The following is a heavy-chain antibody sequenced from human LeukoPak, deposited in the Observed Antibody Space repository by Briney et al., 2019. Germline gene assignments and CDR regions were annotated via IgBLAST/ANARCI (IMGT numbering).Heavy chain of an antibody. D-gene: IGHD2/OR15-2a*01. CDR3: ARGRYLEDV. Sequence: AETLSLTCTVSGGSISSRSYYWGWIRQPPGKGLEWIGSIYYSGSTYYNPSLKSRVAISVDTSKNQFSLKLSSVTAADTAVYYCARGRYLEDVWGKGTTVTVSS. V-gene: IGHV4-39*07. CDR1: GGSISSRSYY. CDR2: IYYSGST. J-gene: IGHJ6*04.